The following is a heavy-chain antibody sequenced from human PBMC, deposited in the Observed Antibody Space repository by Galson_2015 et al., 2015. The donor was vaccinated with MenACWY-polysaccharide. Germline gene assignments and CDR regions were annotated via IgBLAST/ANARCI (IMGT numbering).Heavy chain of an antibody. Sequence: SLRLSCAGFGFTFSGYAMSWVRQAPGKGLEWVSAISGSGDNTYYADSVKGRITISRDNSKNTLYLQMNSLRAEDTAVYYCAKDTWGGSGSYDYWGQGTLVTVSS. D-gene: IGHD3-10*01. CDR1: GFTFSGYA. J-gene: IGHJ4*02. V-gene: IGHV3-23*01. CDR2: ISGSGDNT. CDR3: AKDTWGGSGSYDY.